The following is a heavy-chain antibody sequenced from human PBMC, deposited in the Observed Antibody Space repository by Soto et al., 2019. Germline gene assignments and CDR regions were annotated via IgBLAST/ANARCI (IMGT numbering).Heavy chain of an antibody. D-gene: IGHD2-2*01. CDR1: SGSISSSNW. V-gene: IGHV4-4*02. CDR3: ASGGDCSSTSCHAQNYFDY. Sequence: QVQLQESGPGLVKPSGTLSRNCAVSSGSISSSNWWSGVRQPPGKGLEWIGEIYHSGSTNYNPSLKIRDTISVDKSKNQFSLKLSSVTAADTAVYYCASGGDCSSTSCHAQNYFDYWGQGTLVTVSS. J-gene: IGHJ4*02. CDR2: IYHSGST.